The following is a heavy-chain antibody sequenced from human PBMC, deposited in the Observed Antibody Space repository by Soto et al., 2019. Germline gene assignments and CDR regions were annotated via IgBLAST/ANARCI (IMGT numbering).Heavy chain of an antibody. J-gene: IGHJ4*02. CDR3: TTEGGSSGPPL. CDR1: SATYSKAW. D-gene: IGHD6-13*01. V-gene: IGHV3-15*07. Sequence: EVQLVESGGGLVKPGGSLRLSCAVSSATYSKAWVNWVRQAPGKGLEWVGRIKSRTEGGTIDYAAPMKGRFTISRDDSKNMGYLQMDSLITDDTAMYYCTTEGGSSGPPLWGQGTLVTVSS. CDR2: IKSRTEGGTI.